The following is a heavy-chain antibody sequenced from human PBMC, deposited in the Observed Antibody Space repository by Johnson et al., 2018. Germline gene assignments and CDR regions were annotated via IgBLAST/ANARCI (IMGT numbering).Heavy chain of an antibody. CDR2: ISSSGSAI. CDR1: GFTFSDYY. CDR3: ASLFDTNPYYFYMDV. D-gene: IGHD3-9*01. V-gene: IGHV3-11*04. Sequence: VQLVESGGNLVKPGGSLRLSCAVSGFTFSDYYMSWIRQAPGKGLEWVSYISSSGSAIYYADSVKGRFTISRDNAKSSLYLQMNSLRAGDTAVYYCASLFDTNPYYFYMDVWGKGTTVTVSS. J-gene: IGHJ6*03.